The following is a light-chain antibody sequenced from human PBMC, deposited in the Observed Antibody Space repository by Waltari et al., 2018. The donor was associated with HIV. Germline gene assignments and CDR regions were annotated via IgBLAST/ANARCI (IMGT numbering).Light chain of an antibody. J-gene: IGLJ3*02. CDR3: CAYAGSSTWV. V-gene: IGLV2-23*01. CDR2: EGS. Sequence: QSALTQPASVSGSPGQSITISCTGTSSDVGSYNLVSWYQQHPGKAPKLMIYEGSKRPSGVSNRISGSKSGNTASLTIAGLQAEGEADYYCCAYAGSSTWVFGGGTKLTVL. CDR1: SSDVGSYNL.